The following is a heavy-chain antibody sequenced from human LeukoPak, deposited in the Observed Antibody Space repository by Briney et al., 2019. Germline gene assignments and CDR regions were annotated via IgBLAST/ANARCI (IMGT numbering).Heavy chain of an antibody. V-gene: IGHV1-2*02. J-gene: IGHJ5*02. CDR2: IIPTSGGT. D-gene: IGHD3-10*01. Sequence: ASVKVSCKASGYTFTGYYIHWVRQAPGQGLEWMGWIIPTSGGTNYAQKFQGRVTMTRNTSISTAYMELSSLRSEDTAVYYCAKRITMVRGVIAFDPWGQGTLVTVSS. CDR3: AKRITMVRGVIAFDP. CDR1: GYTFTGYY.